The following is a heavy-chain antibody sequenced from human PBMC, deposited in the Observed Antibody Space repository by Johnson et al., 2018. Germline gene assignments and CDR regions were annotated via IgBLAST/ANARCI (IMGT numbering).Heavy chain of an antibody. V-gene: IGHV1-8*01. J-gene: IGHJ3*01. Sequence: QVQLVQSGAEVKKPGASVKVSCKASGYTFTSFDINWVRQATGQGLEWVGWMIPNSGNTGYAQKFQGRVTMTRNTSISTAYMELGSLRYEDTAVSYCAGGFSVWSKAFDVCGQGPMVTVSS. CDR2: MIPNSGNT. CDR3: AGGFSVWSKAFDV. D-gene: IGHD6-19*01. CDR1: GYTFTSFD.